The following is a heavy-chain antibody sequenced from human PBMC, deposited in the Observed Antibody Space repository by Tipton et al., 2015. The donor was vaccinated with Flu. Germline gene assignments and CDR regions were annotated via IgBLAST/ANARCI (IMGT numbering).Heavy chain of an antibody. Sequence: TLSLTCTVSGVSISSTNDIWGWVRQPPGKGLEWIGSLYYTGDGYYNPSLKSRVTISVDMSKNQLSLHLTSVTAADTAVYYCARDPAGYYDNSAYYIFDYWGQGTLVTVSS. CDR3: ARDPAGYYDNSAYYIFDY. CDR1: GVSISSTNDI. CDR2: LYYTGDG. D-gene: IGHD3-22*01. V-gene: IGHV4-39*07. J-gene: IGHJ4*02.